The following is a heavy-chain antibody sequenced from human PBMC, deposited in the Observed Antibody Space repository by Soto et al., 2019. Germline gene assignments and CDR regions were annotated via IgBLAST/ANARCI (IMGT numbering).Heavy chain of an antibody. Sequence: ESGGGVVQPGRSLRLSCAASGFTFSSYAMHWVRQAPGKGLEWVAVISYDGSNKYYADSVKGRFTISRDNSKNTLYLQMNSLRAEDTAVYYCLPVVPAAMSNPEWGQGTLVTVSS. J-gene: IGHJ4*02. CDR3: LPVVPAAMSNPE. CDR2: ISYDGSNK. V-gene: IGHV3-30-3*01. D-gene: IGHD2-2*01. CDR1: GFTFSSYA.